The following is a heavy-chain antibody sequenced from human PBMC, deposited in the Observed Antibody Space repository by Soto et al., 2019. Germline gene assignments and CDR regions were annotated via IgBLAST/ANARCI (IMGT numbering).Heavy chain of an antibody. J-gene: IGHJ5*02. CDR1: GYSFTSYW. D-gene: IGHD6-25*01. V-gene: IGHV5-51*01. Sequence: PGESLKISCKGSGYSFTSYWIGWVRQVPGKGLEWVGIIYPGGDSESRYSPSFQGQVTISADKSITTAYLQWSSLKASDTAMYYCARHAALNPPYNWFDPWGQGTLVTVSS. CDR2: IYPGGDSES. CDR3: ARHAALNPPYNWFDP.